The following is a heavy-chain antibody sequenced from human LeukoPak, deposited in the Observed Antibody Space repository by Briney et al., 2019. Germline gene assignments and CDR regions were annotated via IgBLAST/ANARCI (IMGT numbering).Heavy chain of an antibody. Sequence: SETLSLTCTVSGGSISSYYWSWIRQPAGKGLEWIGRIYTSGSTNHNPSLKSRVTVSVDKSKNQLSLKLSSVTAADTAVYYCARDYYDSSGYYGRGGYYYMDVWGKGTTVTVSS. V-gene: IGHV4-4*07. CDR1: GGSISSYY. D-gene: IGHD3-22*01. CDR3: ARDYYDSSGYYGRGGYYYMDV. J-gene: IGHJ6*03. CDR2: IYTSGST.